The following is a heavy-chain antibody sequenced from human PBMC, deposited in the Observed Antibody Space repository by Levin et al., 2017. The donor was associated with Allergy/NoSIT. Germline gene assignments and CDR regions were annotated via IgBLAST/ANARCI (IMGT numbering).Heavy chain of an antibody. CDR2: VYYRGST. V-gene: IGHV4-61*01. J-gene: IGHJ4*02. Sequence: SPTLSLTCTVSGGSVTTATSYWSWIRRPPGKGLEWIGYVYYRGSTNYNPSLKSRVTISVDTFKNQFSLELKSMTAADTAFYYCARVGQQLPGSYCFGDWGQGTLVTVSS. CDR3: ARVGQQLPGSYCFGD. D-gene: IGHD3-16*01. CDR1: GGSVTTATSY.